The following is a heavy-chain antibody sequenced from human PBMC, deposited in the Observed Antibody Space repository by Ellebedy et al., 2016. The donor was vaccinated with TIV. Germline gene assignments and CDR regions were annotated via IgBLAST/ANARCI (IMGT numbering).Heavy chain of an antibody. CDR2: ISSSGTST. CDR1: GFTFSSYW. Sequence: GESLKISXAASGFTFSSYWMHWVRQAPGKGLEWVSAISSSGTSTYYAGSVKGRFTVSRDNSKNTLYLEMNSLRAEDTAVYFCARVRIVGATFDIWGQGAMVTVSS. D-gene: IGHD1-26*01. J-gene: IGHJ3*02. V-gene: IGHV3-23*01. CDR3: ARVRIVGATFDI.